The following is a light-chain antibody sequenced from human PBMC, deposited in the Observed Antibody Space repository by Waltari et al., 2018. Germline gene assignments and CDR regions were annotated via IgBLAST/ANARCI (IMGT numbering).Light chain of an antibody. CDR3: QQSGSSPLT. Sequence: EIVLTQSPRTLSLSPGERATLSCRASQSVSNSYLAWYQHKPGQAPRLIIYGAFNRASSLPDRFSGSESGTDFTLTISRLEPEDFAVYYCQQSGSSPLTFGGGTKVEIK. J-gene: IGKJ4*01. V-gene: IGKV3-20*01. CDR2: GAF. CDR1: QSVSNSY.